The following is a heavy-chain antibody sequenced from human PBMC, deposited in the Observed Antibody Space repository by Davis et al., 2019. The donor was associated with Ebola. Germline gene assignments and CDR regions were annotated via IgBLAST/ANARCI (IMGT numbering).Heavy chain of an antibody. Sequence: GESLKISCAASGFTFSDYPMTWIRQTSGKGLEWVSTIGVNAVETFYADSVKGRFTISRDNSKHTVYLQMNSLRAEDTAVYYCAKDGRLDGDFTSGMDVWGQGTTVTVSS. CDR2: IGVNAVET. V-gene: IGHV3-23*01. D-gene: IGHD4-17*01. J-gene: IGHJ6*02. CDR1: GFTFSDYP. CDR3: AKDGRLDGDFTSGMDV.